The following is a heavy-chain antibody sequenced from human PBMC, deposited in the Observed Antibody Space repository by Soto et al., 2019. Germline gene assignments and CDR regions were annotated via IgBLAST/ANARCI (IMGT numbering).Heavy chain of an antibody. J-gene: IGHJ4*02. V-gene: IGHV3-21*01. CDR3: ACLAVVVPAATFRVSSVDY. D-gene: IGHD2-2*01. CDR2: ISSSSSYI. Sequence: SGGSLRLSCAASGFTFSSYSMNWVRQAPGKGLEWVSSISSSSSYIYYADSVKGRFTISRDNAKNSLYLQMNSLRAEDTAVYYCACLAVVVPAATFRVSSVDYWGQGTLVTVSS. CDR1: GFTFSSYS.